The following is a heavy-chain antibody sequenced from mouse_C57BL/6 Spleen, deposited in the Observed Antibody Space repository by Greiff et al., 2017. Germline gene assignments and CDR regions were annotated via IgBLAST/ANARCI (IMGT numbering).Heavy chain of an antibody. CDR1: GYTFTDYN. CDR3: ARGGYGYDVVDY. V-gene: IGHV1-22*01. J-gene: IGHJ2*01. Sequence: EVQLQQSGPELVKPGASVKMSCKASGYTFTDYNMHWVKQSHGKSLEWIGYINPNNGGTSYNQKFKGKATLTVNKSSSTAYMELRSLTSEDSAVYYCARGGYGYDVVDYWGQGTTLTVSS. D-gene: IGHD2-2*01. CDR2: INPNNGGT.